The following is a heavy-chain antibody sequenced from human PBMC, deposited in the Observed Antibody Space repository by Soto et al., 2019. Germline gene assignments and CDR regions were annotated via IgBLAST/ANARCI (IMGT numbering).Heavy chain of an antibody. Sequence: GGSLRLSCAASGFTFSSYGMHWVRQAPGKGLEWVAVISYDGSNKYYADSVKGRFTISRDNSKNTLYLQMNSLRAKDTAVYYCAKSDRYYYYDSSGYYSYFDYWGQGTLVTVSS. CDR2: ISYDGSNK. CDR3: AKSDRYYYYDSSGYYSYFDY. CDR1: GFTFSSYG. J-gene: IGHJ4*02. D-gene: IGHD3-22*01. V-gene: IGHV3-30*18.